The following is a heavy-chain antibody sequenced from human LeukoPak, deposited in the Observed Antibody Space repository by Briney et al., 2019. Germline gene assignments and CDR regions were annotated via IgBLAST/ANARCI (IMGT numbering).Heavy chain of an antibody. D-gene: IGHD2-15*01. Sequence: GGSLRLSCAASGFTFSTYVMTWVRQAPGKGLEWVSAISGSGGSTYYADSVKGRFTISRDNSKNTLYLQMNSLRAEDTAVYYCAKEGYCSGGSCYTNFDYWGQGTLVTVSS. V-gene: IGHV3-23*01. CDR1: GFTFSTYV. J-gene: IGHJ4*02. CDR3: AKEGYCSGGSCYTNFDY. CDR2: ISGSGGST.